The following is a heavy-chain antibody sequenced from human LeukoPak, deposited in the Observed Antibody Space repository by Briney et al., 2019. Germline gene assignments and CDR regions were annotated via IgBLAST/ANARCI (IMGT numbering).Heavy chain of an antibody. J-gene: IGHJ4*02. V-gene: IGHV3-7*01. CDR1: GFTFSRYW. D-gene: IGHD3-9*01. Sequence: PGGSLRLSCAASGFTFSRYWMNWVRQAPGKGLEWVANIKQDGSKTNYVDSVKGRFTVSRDNAKNSLYLQMNSLRAEDTALYYCARAGSNDDMILAYWGQGTLVTVSS. CDR2: IKQDGSKT. CDR3: ARAGSNDDMILAY.